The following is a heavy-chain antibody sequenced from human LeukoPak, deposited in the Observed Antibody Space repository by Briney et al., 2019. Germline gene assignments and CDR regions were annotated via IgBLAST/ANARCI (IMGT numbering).Heavy chain of an antibody. D-gene: IGHD3-16*01. V-gene: IGHV1-2*02. J-gene: IGHJ3*02. CDR3: ARGPLLGYDTNDSGFDI. Sequence: ASVKVSCKASGYTFTDYLINWVRQAPEQGLEWMGWINPNSGGTYYAQKLQDRVTLTRDTSTSTVYVELNSLKPDDTAVYYCARGPLLGYDTNDSGFDIWGQGTLVTVSS. CDR1: GYTFTDYL. CDR2: INPNSGGT.